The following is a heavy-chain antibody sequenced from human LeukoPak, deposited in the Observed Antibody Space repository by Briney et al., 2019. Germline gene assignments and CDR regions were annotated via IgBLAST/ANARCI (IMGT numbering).Heavy chain of an antibody. CDR1: GFTFNNAW. CDR2: FKSKTDGGTI. Sequence: GGSLRLSCAASGFTFNNAWMNWVRQAPGKGLEWVGRFKSKTDGGTIDYAAPVKGRFTISRDDSKNTLYLQMNSLRAEDTAVYYCAKPNNGYTAFDIWGQGTMVTVSS. V-gene: IGHV3-15*07. D-gene: IGHD3-16*01. J-gene: IGHJ3*02. CDR3: AKPNNGYTAFDI.